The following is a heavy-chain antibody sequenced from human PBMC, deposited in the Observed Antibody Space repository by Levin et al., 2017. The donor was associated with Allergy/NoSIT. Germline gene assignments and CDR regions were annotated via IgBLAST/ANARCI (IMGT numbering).Heavy chain of an antibody. CDR2: ILPSGSS. D-gene: IGHD1-14*01. CDR3: ARGRDHAKTGY. CDR1: GGSFSGSY. J-gene: IGHJ4*02. V-gene: IGHV4-34*01. Sequence: SETLSLTCAVYGGSFSGSYWSWIRQPPGEGLEWIGEILPSGSSNYNPSLKSRVTISIDTSNNQFSLSLRSVTAADTAVYYCARGRDHAKTGYWGQGTLVTVSS.